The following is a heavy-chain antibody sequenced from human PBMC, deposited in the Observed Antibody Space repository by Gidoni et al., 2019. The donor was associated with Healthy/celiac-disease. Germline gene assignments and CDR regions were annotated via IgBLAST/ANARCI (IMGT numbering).Heavy chain of an antibody. J-gene: IGHJ4*02. V-gene: IGHV3-30-3*01. D-gene: IGHD6-19*01. CDR2: ISYDGSNK. CDR3: ARGRMAVAGTVIDY. Sequence: QVQLVESGGGVVQPGRSLRLPCAASGLPFSSYAIHWVRQAPGKGLEWVAVISYDGSNKYYADSVKGRFTISRDNSKNTLYLQMNSLRAEDTAVYYCARGRMAVAGTVIDYWGQGTLVTVSS. CDR1: GLPFSSYA.